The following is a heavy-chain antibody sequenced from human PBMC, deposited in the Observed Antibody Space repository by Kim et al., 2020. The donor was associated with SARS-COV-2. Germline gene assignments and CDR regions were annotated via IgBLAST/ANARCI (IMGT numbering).Heavy chain of an antibody. CDR2: ISYDGSTK. V-gene: IGHV3-30*18. CDR1: GFTFISYG. D-gene: IGHD3-10*01. CDR3: ANDRARAIEY. J-gene: IGHJ4*02. Sequence: GGSLRLSCAASGFTFISYGMHWVRQAPGKGLEWVAIISYDGSTKYYADSVKGRFTISRDNSKDTLYLQMDSLRPEDTAMYYCANDRARAIEYGGQGTLVT.